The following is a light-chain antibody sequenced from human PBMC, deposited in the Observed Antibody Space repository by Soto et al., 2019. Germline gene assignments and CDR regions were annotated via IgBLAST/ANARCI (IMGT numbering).Light chain of an antibody. CDR1: QSVSSS. J-gene: IGKJ3*01. CDR3: QQRSNWPRT. Sequence: EIVLTQSPATLSLSPGERATLSCRASQSVSSSLSWYQQKPGQAPRLLIYDASNRATGITARFSGSGSGTDFNLTISSLEPEDFAVYYCQQRSNWPRTFGPGTKVDI. CDR2: DAS. V-gene: IGKV3-11*01.